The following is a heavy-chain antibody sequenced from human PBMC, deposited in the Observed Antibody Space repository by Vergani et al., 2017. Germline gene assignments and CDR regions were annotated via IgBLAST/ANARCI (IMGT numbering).Heavy chain of an antibody. V-gene: IGHV3-48*01. D-gene: IGHD2-2*01. J-gene: IGHJ6*02. CDR1: GFTFSSYS. Sequence: EVQLVESGGGLVQPGGSLRLSCAASGFTFSSYSMNWVRQAPGKGLEWVSYITSSSSPIYYADSVKGRFTISRDNAKNSLYLQRNSLRAEDTAVYYCARLYCSSTSCPRPREYGMDVWGQGTTVTVSS. CDR3: ARLYCSSTSCPRPREYGMDV. CDR2: ITSSSSPI.